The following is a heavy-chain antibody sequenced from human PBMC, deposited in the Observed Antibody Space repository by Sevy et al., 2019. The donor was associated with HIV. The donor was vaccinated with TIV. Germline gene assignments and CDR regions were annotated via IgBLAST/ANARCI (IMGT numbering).Heavy chain of an antibody. CDR1: GFTFIDYA. V-gene: IGHV3-30*04. D-gene: IGHD2-21*02. CDR3: ARGGVTSHYFDY. CDR2: ISDDGSKT. Sequence: GGSLRLSCADSGFTFIDYAMHWVRQAPGKGLEWVAVISDDGSKTYYADSVNGRFTISRDNSKNTLYLQMNSLRADDTAVYYCARGGVTSHYFDYWGQGTLVTVSS. J-gene: IGHJ4*02.